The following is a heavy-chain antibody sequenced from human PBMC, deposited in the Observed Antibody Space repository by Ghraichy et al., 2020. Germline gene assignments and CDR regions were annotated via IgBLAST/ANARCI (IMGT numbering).Heavy chain of an antibody. J-gene: IGHJ4*02. D-gene: IGHD6-19*01. CDR3: ATVPPRSSGWYFDY. CDR2: FYPEDGET. V-gene: IGHV1-24*01. CDR1: GYTLTELS. Sequence: ASVKVSCKVSGYTLTELSMHWVRQAPGKGLEWMGGFYPEDGETIYAQKFQGRVTMTEDTSTDTAYMELSSLRSEDTAVYYCATVPPRSSGWYFDYWGQGTLVTVSS.